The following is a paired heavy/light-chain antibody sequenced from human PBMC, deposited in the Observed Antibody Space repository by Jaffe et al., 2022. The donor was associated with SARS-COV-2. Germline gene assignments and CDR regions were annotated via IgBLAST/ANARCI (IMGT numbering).Heavy chain of an antibody. Sequence: QVQLVQSGAEVKKPGASVKISCKASGYTFTSYYLHWVRQAPGQGLEWMGIINPSGGSTSYAQKFQGRVTMTRDTSTSTVYMELSSLRSEDTAVYYCARERAVTAIPNYGMDVWGQGTTVTVSS. V-gene: IGHV1-46*01. D-gene: IGHD2-21*02. CDR2: INPSGGST. CDR3: ARERAVTAIPNYGMDV. CDR1: GYTFTSYY. J-gene: IGHJ6*02.
Light chain of an antibody. J-gene: IGLJ2*01. CDR3: TSYAGSNNVV. V-gene: IGLV2-8*01. Sequence: QSALTQPPSASGSPGQSVTISCTGTSSDVGGYNYVSWYQQHPGKAPKLMIYEVSKRPSGVPDRFSGSKSGNTASLTVSGLQAEDEADYYCTSYAGSNNVVFGGGTKLTVL. CDR2: EVS. CDR1: SSDVGGYNY.